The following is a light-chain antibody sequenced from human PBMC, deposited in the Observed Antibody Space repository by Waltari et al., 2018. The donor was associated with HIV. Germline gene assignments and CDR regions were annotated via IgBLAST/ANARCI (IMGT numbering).Light chain of an antibody. CDR1: DSGTYSD. J-gene: IGLJ3*02. V-gene: IGLV2-14*01. Sequence: QSALAQPASVSGSPGQTITISCTGVDSGTYSDVSWYQHRPGQAPKVIIYEVSNRPSGVSPRFSASKSANTASLTISGLQFEDEADYFCTSYLSSATPEFGGGTRLTVL. CDR3: TSYLSSATPE. CDR2: EVS.